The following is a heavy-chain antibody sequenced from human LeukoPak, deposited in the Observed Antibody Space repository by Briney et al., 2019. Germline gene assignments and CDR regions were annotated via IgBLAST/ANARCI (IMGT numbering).Heavy chain of an antibody. J-gene: IGHJ4*02. D-gene: IGHD3-9*01. CDR2: IYYSGST. V-gene: IGHV4-59*01. Sequence: SETLSLTCTVSGGSISSFDWSWIRQPPGKGLEWIGYIYYSGSTNYNPSLKSRVTISVDTSKNQFSLKLSSVTAADTAVYYCARDFLDFDWLLFDYWGQGTLVTVSS. CDR3: ARDFLDFDWLLFDY. CDR1: GGSISSFD.